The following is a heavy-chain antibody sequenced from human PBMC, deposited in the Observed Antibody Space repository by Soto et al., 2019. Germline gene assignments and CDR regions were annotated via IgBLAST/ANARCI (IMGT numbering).Heavy chain of an antibody. J-gene: IGHJ6*03. Sequence: QVQLQQWGAGLLKPSETLSLTCAVYGGSFSGYYWSWIRQPPGKGLEWIGEINHSGSTNYNPSLKSRVTISVDTSKNQFSLKLSSVTAADTVVYYCARGRDRYSYGFSYYYYMDVCGNGTTVTVSS. CDR3: ARGRDRYSYGFSYYYYMDV. CDR1: GGSFSGYY. V-gene: IGHV4-34*01. CDR2: INHSGST. D-gene: IGHD5-18*01.